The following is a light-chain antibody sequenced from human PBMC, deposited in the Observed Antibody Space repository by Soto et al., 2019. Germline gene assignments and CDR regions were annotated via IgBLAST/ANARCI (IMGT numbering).Light chain of an antibody. CDR2: SHN. V-gene: IGLV1-44*01. CDR3: ATWDDSLDGYV. J-gene: IGLJ1*01. CDR1: SSNIGSNT. Sequence: QSVLTQPPSASGTPGQRVIISCSGSSSNIGSNTVNWYQQLPGTAPKLLIYSHNQRPSGVPDRFSGSQSGTSASLAISGLQSEDVADYYCATWDDSLDGYVFGTGTKLTVL.